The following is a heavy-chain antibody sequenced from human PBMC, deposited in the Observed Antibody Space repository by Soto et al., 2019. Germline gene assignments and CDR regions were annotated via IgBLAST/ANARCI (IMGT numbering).Heavy chain of an antibody. V-gene: IGHV4-59*08. J-gene: IGHJ4*02. CDR2: IYYSGST. D-gene: IGHD5-12*01. CDR1: GGSISSYY. CDR3: ARLPTNYSGYVYYFDY. Sequence: SETLSLTCTVSGGSISSYYWSWIRQPPGKGLEWIGYIYYSGSTNYNPSLKSRVTISVDTSKNQFSLKLSSVTAADTAVDYCARLPTNYSGYVYYFDYWGQGTLVTVSS.